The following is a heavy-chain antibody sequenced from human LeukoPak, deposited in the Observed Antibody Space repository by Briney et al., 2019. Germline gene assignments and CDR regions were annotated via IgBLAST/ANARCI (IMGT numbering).Heavy chain of an antibody. Sequence: SETLSLTCAVYGGSFSGYYWSWIRQPPEKGLEWIGEINHSGSTNYNPSLKSRVIISIDTSKNQISLKLRSVTAADTAVYYCARGYYDILTGYYDYWGQGTLVTVSS. CDR2: INHSGST. D-gene: IGHD3-9*01. CDR3: ARGYYDILTGYYDY. J-gene: IGHJ4*02. CDR1: GGSFSGYY. V-gene: IGHV4-34*01.